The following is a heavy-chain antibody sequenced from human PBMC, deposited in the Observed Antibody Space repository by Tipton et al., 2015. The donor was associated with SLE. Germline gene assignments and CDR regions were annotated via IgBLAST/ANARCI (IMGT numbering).Heavy chain of an antibody. J-gene: IGHJ5*02. CDR3: ARDSSGYYWFDP. CDR1: GGSLSGKY. Sequence: TLSLTCAVYGGSLSGKYWNWIRQSPGKGLEWIGEISHSGSINYNPSLKSRVTISVDTSKNQFSLKLSSVTAADTAVYYCARDSSGYYWFDPWGQGTLVTVSS. V-gene: IGHV4-34*01. D-gene: IGHD3-22*01. CDR2: ISHSGSI.